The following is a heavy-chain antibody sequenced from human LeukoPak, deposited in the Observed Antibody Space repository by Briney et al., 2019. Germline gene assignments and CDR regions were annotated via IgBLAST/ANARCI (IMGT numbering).Heavy chain of an antibody. D-gene: IGHD2-21*01. CDR3: ARGVVVIATSLDY. V-gene: IGHV1-2*02. Sequence: ASVKVSCKASGYTFTGYYMHWVRQAPGQGLEWMGWINPNSGGTNYAQKFQGRVTMTRDTSISTAYMELSRLRSDDTAVYYCARGVVVIATSLDYWGQGTLVTVSS. CDR1: GYTFTGYY. CDR2: INPNSGGT. J-gene: IGHJ4*02.